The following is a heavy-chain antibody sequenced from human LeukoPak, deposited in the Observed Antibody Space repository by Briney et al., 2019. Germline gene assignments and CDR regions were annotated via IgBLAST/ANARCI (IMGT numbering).Heavy chain of an antibody. J-gene: IGHJ4*02. CDR1: GYSFTSYW. D-gene: IGHD3-22*01. Sequence: PGESLRISCKGSGYSFTSYWISWVRQMPGKGLEWMGRIDPSDSYTNYSPSSQGHVTISADKSISTAYLTWSSLTASDTAMYYGARHARSYYDSSGYRTGSDYWGQGTLVTVSS. CDR3: ARHARSYYDSSGYRTGSDY. CDR2: IDPSDSYT. V-gene: IGHV5-10-1*01.